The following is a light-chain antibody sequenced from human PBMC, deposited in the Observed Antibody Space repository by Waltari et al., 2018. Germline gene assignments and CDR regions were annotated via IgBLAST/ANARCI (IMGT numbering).Light chain of an antibody. CDR2: AAS. CDR1: QSVSRA. CDR3: QHYVRLPVT. Sequence: EIVLTQSPGTLSLSPGERATLSCRGSQSVSRALAWYQQKPGQAPRLLIYAASSRATGIPDRFSGSGSGTDFSLTISRLEPEDFAVYYCQHYVRLPVTFGQGTKVEIK. J-gene: IGKJ1*01. V-gene: IGKV3-20*01.